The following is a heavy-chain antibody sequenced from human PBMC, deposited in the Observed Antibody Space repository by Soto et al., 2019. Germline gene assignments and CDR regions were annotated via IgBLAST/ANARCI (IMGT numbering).Heavy chain of an antibody. CDR3: ARDTTTVTNPGVDV. V-gene: IGHV3-33*01. CDR2: MWYDGFNK. J-gene: IGHJ6*02. Sequence: QVQLVESGGGVVQPGRSLRLSCAASGFILSDYGIHWVRQAPGKGLELVAVMWYDGFNKYYADSVKGRFTISRDNSKNTLYLQINSLRVEDTAMYYCARDTTTVTNPGVDVWGPGTTVTVSS. CDR1: GFILSDYG. D-gene: IGHD4-17*01.